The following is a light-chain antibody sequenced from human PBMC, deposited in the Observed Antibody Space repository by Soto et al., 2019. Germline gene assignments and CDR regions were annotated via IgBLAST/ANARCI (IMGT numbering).Light chain of an antibody. CDR3: LQHNSYPWT. CDR1: QSVSSK. V-gene: IGKV3-15*01. J-gene: IGKJ1*01. CDR2: GAS. Sequence: EIAMTQSPATLSVSPGEGATLSCRASQSVSSKLAWYQQKPGQAPRLLIYGASTRATGIPARFSGSGSGTEFTLTISSLQPEDFATYYCLQHNSYPWTFGQGTKVDI.